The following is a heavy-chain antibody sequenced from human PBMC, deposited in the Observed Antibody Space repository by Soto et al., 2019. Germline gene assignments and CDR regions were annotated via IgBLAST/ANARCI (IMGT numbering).Heavy chain of an antibody. Sequence: QVQLVESGGGVVQPGTSLRLSCAASGFTFTSYGIQWVRQAPGKGLEWVGLVEYDGKVKLYADSVKGRFTISRDNSNKAAYLHVNSLRVDDTAIYYCDRGGDDHCIGTSCLHYYRLHVWGQGTTVTVSS. D-gene: IGHD2-2*01. CDR3: DRGGDDHCIGTSCLHYYRLHV. CDR2: VEYDGKVK. V-gene: IGHV3-33*05. J-gene: IGHJ6*02. CDR1: GFTFTSYG.